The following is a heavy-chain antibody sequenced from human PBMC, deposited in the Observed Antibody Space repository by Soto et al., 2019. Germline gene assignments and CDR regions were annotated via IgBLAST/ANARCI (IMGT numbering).Heavy chain of an antibody. CDR3: AKDGTYYDSSGYSHDAFDI. J-gene: IGHJ3*02. CDR2: ISGSGGST. Sequence: VQLLESGGGLVQPGGSLRLSCAASGFTFSSYGMSWVRQAPGKGLEWVSAISGSGGSTYYADSVKGRFTISRDNSKNTLYLQMNSLRAEDTAVYYCAKDGTYYDSSGYSHDAFDIWGQGTMVTVSS. CDR1: GFTFSSYG. D-gene: IGHD3-22*01. V-gene: IGHV3-23*01.